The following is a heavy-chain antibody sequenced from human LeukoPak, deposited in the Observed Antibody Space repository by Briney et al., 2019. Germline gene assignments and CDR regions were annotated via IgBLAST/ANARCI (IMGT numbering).Heavy chain of an antibody. D-gene: IGHD6-13*01. CDR2: ISAYNGNT. CDR3: ARGDGGYSSSWYFPFGY. J-gene: IGHJ4*02. CDR1: GYTFTSYG. Sequence: ASVKVSCKASGYTFTSYGISWVRQAPGQGLEWMGWISAYNGNTNYAQKLQGRVTMTTDTSTSTAYMELRSLRSDDTAVYYCARGDGGYSSSWYFPFGYWGQGTLVTASS. V-gene: IGHV1-18*01.